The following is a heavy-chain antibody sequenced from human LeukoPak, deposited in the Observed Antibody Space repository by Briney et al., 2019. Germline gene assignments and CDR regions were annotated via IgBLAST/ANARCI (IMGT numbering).Heavy chain of an antibody. CDR1: GFTFSSYG. Sequence: SLRLSCAASGFTFSSYGMHWVRQAPGKGLEWVAVIWYDGSNKYYADSVKGRFTISRDNSKNTLYLQMNSLRAEDTAVYYCARGTVTTQLDYWGQGTLVTVSS. V-gene: IGHV3-33*01. CDR3: ARGTVTTQLDY. CDR2: IWYDGSNK. D-gene: IGHD4-17*01. J-gene: IGHJ4*02.